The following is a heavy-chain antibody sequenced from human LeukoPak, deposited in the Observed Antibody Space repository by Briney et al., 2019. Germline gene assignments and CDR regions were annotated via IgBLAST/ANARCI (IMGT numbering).Heavy chain of an antibody. D-gene: IGHD3-10*01. Sequence: SETLSLTCAVYGGSFSGYYWSWIRQPPGKGLEWIGEINHSGSTNYNPSLKSRVTISVDTSKNQFSLKLSSVTAADTAVYYCARDRSLLWFGEPFDYWGQGTLVTVSS. CDR1: GGSFSGYY. CDR2: INHSGST. V-gene: IGHV4-34*01. CDR3: ARDRSLLWFGEPFDY. J-gene: IGHJ4*02.